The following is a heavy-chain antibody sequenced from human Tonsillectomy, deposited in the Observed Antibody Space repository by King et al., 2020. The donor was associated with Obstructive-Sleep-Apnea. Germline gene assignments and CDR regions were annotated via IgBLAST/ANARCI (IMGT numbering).Heavy chain of an antibody. Sequence: VQLVESGGALAQPGGSLRLSCAASGFTFQTYGMIWVRQAPGKGLEWISYISSRSSTIDYAESVMGRFTISRDNAKNSLYLQMNNLRGDDTAMYFCARGQATGGWSDWRLGTLVTVSS. CDR3: ARGQATGGWSD. D-gene: IGHD7-27*01. V-gene: IGHV3-48*01. CDR2: ISSRSSTI. CDR1: GFTFQTYG. J-gene: IGHJ1*01.